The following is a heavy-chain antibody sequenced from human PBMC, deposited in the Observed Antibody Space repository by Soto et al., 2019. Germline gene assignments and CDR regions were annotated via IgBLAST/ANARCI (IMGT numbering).Heavy chain of an antibody. V-gene: IGHV3-53*01. CDR3: ARVLSRAPDY. CDR1: GWAGSGNH. Sequence: GGLLRVSCAAFGWAGSGNHMRWVRQAPGKGLEWASILYAGGYSYYSDSVMGRFTISRDNSKNTLYLQMNSLRAEDTAVYFCARVLSRAPDYWVQRSQVTVSS. J-gene: IGHJ4*02. CDR2: LYAGGYS. D-gene: IGHD3-16*01.